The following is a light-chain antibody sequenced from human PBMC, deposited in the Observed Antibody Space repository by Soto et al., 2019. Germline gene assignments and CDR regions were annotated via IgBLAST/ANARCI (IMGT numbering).Light chain of an antibody. V-gene: IGLV2-11*01. Sequence: QSALTQPRSVSGSPGQSVTISCTGTSSDVGAYDYVSWYQQHPGKAPKLMIYDVSERPSGVPDRFSGTKSGNTASLTISSLQSEDEADYYCQTWGTGIQVFGGGTKVTV. CDR3: QTWGTGIQV. J-gene: IGLJ3*02. CDR1: SSDVGAYDY. CDR2: DVS.